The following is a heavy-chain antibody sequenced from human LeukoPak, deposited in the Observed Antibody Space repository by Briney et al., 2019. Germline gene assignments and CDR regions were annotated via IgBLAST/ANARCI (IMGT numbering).Heavy chain of an antibody. D-gene: IGHD3-22*01. J-gene: IGHJ3*02. CDR2: ISSSGGST. CDR1: GFTFTSYA. V-gene: IGHV3-23*01. CDR3: AKPSSGYTSFHI. Sequence: PGGSLRLSCAASGFTFTSYAMSWVRQAPGKGLEWVSAISSSGGSTYYADSVKGRSTISRDNSKNTLYLQMNSLRAEDTAVYYCAKPSSGYTSFHIWGQGTMVTVSS.